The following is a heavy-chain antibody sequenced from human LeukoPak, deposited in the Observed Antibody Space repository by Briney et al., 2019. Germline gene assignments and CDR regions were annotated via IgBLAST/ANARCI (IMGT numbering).Heavy chain of an antibody. CDR1: GFTFSSYA. CDR2: ISGSGGST. J-gene: IGHJ4*02. Sequence: GGSLRLSCAASGFTFSSYAMSWVRQAPGKGLEWVSAISGSGGSTYYADSVKGRFTISRDNSKNTLYLQMNSLRAEDTAVYYCAKVPRIAVAGPFDYWAREPWSPSPQ. D-gene: IGHD6-19*01. CDR3: AKVPRIAVAGPFDY. V-gene: IGHV3-23*01.